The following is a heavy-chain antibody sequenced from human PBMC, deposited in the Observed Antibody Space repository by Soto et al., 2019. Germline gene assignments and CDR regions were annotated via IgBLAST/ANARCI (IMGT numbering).Heavy chain of an antibody. Sequence: QVQLVESGGGVVQPGRSLRLSCVASGFTFSSYGMHWVRQAPGKGLEWVAVISYDGSNKYYADSVKGRFTISRDNSKNTLYLQMNSLRGEDTAVYYCAKDFYGSGRYLLAPMDVWGQGTTVTVSS. CDR3: AKDFYGSGRYLLAPMDV. CDR2: ISYDGSNK. V-gene: IGHV3-30*18. D-gene: IGHD3-10*01. J-gene: IGHJ6*02. CDR1: GFTFSSYG.